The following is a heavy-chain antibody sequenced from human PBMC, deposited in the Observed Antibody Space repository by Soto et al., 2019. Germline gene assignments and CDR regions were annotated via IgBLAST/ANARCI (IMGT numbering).Heavy chain of an antibody. CDR3: ARHRDGGTYTYIDH. D-gene: IGHD3-10*01. Sequence: GGSLRLSCASSGFTFNAFGLHCFRQAPGKGLEWVGLISFDGPTKYFADSVRGRFTISRDNSKNMLFLQLNSLRVEDPAVYYCARHRDGGTYTYIDHWGPGTLVTVSS. CDR2: ISFDGPTK. V-gene: IGHV3-30*19. J-gene: IGHJ4*02. CDR1: GFTFNAFG.